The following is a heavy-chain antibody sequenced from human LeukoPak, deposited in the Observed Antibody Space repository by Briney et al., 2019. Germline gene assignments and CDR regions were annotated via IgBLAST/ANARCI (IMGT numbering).Heavy chain of an antibody. V-gene: IGHV3-53*01. Sequence: PGGSLRLSCAASVFTVSSNYMSWVRQAPGKGLEWVSVIYSGGSTYYADSVKGRFTISRDNSKNTLYLQMNSLRAEDTAVYYCAREGPIVGALPAAFDIWGQGTMVTVSS. J-gene: IGHJ3*02. D-gene: IGHD1-26*01. CDR1: VFTVSSNY. CDR2: IYSGGST. CDR3: AREGPIVGALPAAFDI.